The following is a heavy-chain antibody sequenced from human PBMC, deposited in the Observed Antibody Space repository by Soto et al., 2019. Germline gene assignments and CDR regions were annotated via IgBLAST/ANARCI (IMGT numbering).Heavy chain of an antibody. D-gene: IGHD6-19*01. J-gene: IGHJ4*02. CDR3: ARVAVAGTRFDY. Sequence: QVQLQESGPGLVKPSGTLSLTFAVSGGSISSSNWWSWFRQPPGKGLAWIGEIYHRGSTHYNPSPQSRVTITVDKSKNQFSPKLSSVTAADTPVYYCARVAVAGTRFDYWGQGTLVTVSS. CDR2: IYHRGST. CDR1: GGSISSSNW. V-gene: IGHV4-4*02.